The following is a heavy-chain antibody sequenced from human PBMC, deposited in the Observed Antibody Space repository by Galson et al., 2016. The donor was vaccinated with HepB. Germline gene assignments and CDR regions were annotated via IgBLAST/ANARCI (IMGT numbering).Heavy chain of an antibody. D-gene: IGHD3-22*01. CDR3: ARDWREDVSMIVVVIADYGMDV. CDR1: GYTFTSYG. Sequence: SVKVSCKASGYTFTSYGISWVRQAPGQGLEWMGWISAYNGNTNYAQKLQGRVTMTTDTSTGTAYMELRSLRSDDTAVYYCARDWREDVSMIVVVIADYGMDVWGQGTTVTVSS. V-gene: IGHV1-18*01. J-gene: IGHJ6*02. CDR2: ISAYNGNT.